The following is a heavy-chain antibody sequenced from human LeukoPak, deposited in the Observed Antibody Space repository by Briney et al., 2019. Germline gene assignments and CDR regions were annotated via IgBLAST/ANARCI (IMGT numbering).Heavy chain of an antibody. CDR3: ARQYSSSWRLLSIDY. D-gene: IGHD6-13*01. CDR1: GGSISGYY. V-gene: IGHV4-59*01. Sequence: NPSETLSLTCTVSGGSISGYYWSWSRQPPGEGVEWIGNLYYMRGAWYKSSLKSRVTTSVDTSRNEFSLKLSSVTAADTAVYYCARQYSSSWRLLSIDYWGQGTLVTVSS. J-gene: IGHJ4*02. CDR2: LYYMRGA.